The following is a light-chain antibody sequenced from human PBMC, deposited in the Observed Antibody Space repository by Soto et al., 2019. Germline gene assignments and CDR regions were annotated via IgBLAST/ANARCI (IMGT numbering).Light chain of an antibody. V-gene: IGKV3-20*01. J-gene: IGKJ1*01. CDR1: QSVSSNY. Sequence: EIVLTQSPGTLSLSPGERATLSCRASQSVSSNYLAWYQQKSGQAPRLLIYGASSRATGIPDRFSGSGSGTDFTLTISRLEPEDFAVYYCQQYGGSAGTFGQGTKVEIK. CDR2: GAS. CDR3: QQYGGSAGT.